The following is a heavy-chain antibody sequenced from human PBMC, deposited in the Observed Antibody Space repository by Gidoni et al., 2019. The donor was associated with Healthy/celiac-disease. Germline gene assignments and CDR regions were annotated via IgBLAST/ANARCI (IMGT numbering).Heavy chain of an antibody. CDR1: GGTFSSYA. Sequence: QVQLVQSGAEVNKPGSSVKVSCKASGGTFSSYAISWVRQAPGQGLEWMGGGIPIFGTANYAQMFQGRVTITADESTSTAYMELSSLRSEDTAVYYCARESGGRGRENYWGQGTLVTVSS. CDR2: GIPIFGTA. J-gene: IGHJ4*02. D-gene: IGHD1-26*01. V-gene: IGHV1-69*01. CDR3: ARESGGRGRENY.